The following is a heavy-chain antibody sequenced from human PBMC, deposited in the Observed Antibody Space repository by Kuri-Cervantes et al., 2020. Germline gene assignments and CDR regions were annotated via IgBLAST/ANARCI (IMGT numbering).Heavy chain of an antibody. J-gene: IGHJ4*02. V-gene: IGHV3-23*01. Sequence: GGSLRLSCAASGFTFSSYAMSWVRQAPGKGLEWVSVISGSGGSTYYADSVKGRFTISRDKSKNTLYLQMNSLRAEDTAVYYCAKSRAMFCSGGSCYFDFWGQGTLVTVSS. D-gene: IGHD2-15*01. CDR1: GFTFSSYA. CDR3: AKSRAMFCSGGSCYFDF. CDR2: ISGSGGST.